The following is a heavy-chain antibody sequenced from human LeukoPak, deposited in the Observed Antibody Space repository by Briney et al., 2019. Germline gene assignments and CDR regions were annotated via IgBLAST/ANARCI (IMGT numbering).Heavy chain of an antibody. J-gene: IGHJ3*02. Sequence: ASVKVSCKASGYTFTGYYIHWVRQAPGRGLEWMGWINPNSGGTNYAQKFQGRITMTRDTSISTAYMELSKLRSDDTAVYYCAREGRGWAFDIWGQGTMVTVSS. V-gene: IGHV1-2*02. CDR3: AREGRGWAFDI. D-gene: IGHD2-15*01. CDR1: GYTFTGYY. CDR2: INPNSGGT.